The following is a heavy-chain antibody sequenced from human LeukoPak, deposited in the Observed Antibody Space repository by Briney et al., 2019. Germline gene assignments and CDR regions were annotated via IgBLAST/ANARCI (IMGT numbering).Heavy chain of an antibody. CDR1: GYTFTSYD. J-gene: IGHJ4*02. D-gene: IGHD6-19*01. Sequence: GASVKVPCKASGYTFTSYDINWVRQATGQGLEWMGWMNPNSGNTGYAQKFQGRVTMTRNTSISTAYMELSSLRSEGTAVYYCARGRLYSSGWYYFDYWGQGTLVTVSS. V-gene: IGHV1-8*01. CDR2: MNPNSGNT. CDR3: ARGRLYSSGWYYFDY.